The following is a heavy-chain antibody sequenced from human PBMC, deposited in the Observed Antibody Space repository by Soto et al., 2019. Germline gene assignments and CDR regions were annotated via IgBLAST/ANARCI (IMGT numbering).Heavy chain of an antibody. Sequence: SEPLSLTCIASGGAINNFYWTWIRQPAGKGLEWIGRIYSSGSTKYNPSLQSRVTMSLDMSKNQFSLRLTSVTAADTAVYYCARGQRFSDWFDPWGQG. CDR2: IYSSGST. D-gene: IGHD3-3*01. J-gene: IGHJ5*02. CDR3: ARGQRFSDWFDP. CDR1: GGAINNFY. V-gene: IGHV4-4*07.